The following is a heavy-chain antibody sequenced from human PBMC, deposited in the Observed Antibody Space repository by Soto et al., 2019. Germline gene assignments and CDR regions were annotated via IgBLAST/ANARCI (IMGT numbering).Heavy chain of an antibody. CDR1: GGTFSSYA. J-gene: IGHJ6*02. CDR3: ARDIVVVPAAIRGNPMDV. Sequence: ASVKVSFKASGGTFSSYAISWVRQAPGQGLEWMGGIIPIFGTANYAQKFQGRVTITADKSTSTAYMELSSLRSEDTAVYYCARDIVVVPAAIRGNPMDVWGQGTTVTVSS. CDR2: IIPIFGTA. V-gene: IGHV1-69*06. D-gene: IGHD2-2*02.